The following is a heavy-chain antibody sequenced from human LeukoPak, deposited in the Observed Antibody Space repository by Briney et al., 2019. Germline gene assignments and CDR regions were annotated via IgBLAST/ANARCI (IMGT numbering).Heavy chain of an antibody. V-gene: IGHV4-59*08. CDR3: ARSSGYYFDY. D-gene: IGHD3-22*01. CDR2: IYYSGST. Sequence: SETLSLTCTVSGGSISGYYWSWIRQPPGKGLEWIGYIYYSGSTNYNPSLKSRVTISVDTSKNQFSLKLSSVTAADTAVYYCARSSGYYFDYWGQGTLVTVSS. J-gene: IGHJ4*02. CDR1: GGSISGYY.